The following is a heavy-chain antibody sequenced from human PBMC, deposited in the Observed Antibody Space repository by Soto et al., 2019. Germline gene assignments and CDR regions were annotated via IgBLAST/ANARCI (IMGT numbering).Heavy chain of an antibody. CDR2: INHSRRT. CDR1: GGSFSGYY. V-gene: IGHV4-34*04. CDR3: ASAPYGPGPKWYY. Sequence: PSETLSLTCAVYGGSFSGYYWSWIRKPPGKRLVWIEEINHSRRTNTNPSIKSRDTISVDKSKKELSLEQSSVAAAYSAVYYCASAPYGPGPKWYYCGQATLVTVSS. J-gene: IGHJ4*02. D-gene: IGHD2-15*01.